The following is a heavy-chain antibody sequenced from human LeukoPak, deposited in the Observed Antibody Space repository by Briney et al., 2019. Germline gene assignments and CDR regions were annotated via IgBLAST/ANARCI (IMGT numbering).Heavy chain of an antibody. V-gene: IGHV3-30*04. J-gene: IGHJ3*02. CDR3: ARERDAFDI. CDR2: FTYDGNDK. CDR1: GFTFSRYA. Sequence: GGSLRLSCAASGFTFSRYAMHWVRQAPGEGLEWVAVFTYDGNDKYYADSVEGRFTISRDNSKNTLYLQMNGLRVEDTGVYFCARERDAFDIWGQGTMVTVSS.